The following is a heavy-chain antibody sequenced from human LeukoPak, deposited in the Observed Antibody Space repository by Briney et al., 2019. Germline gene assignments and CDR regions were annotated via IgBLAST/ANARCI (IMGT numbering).Heavy chain of an antibody. D-gene: IGHD1-26*01. Sequence: GAPVKVSCKASGGTFSSYAISWVRQAPGQGLEWMGWISAYNGNTNYAQKFQGRVTMTTDTSTSTAYMELRSLRSDDTAVYYCARQCGSLCPFDYWGQGTLVTVSS. CDR2: ISAYNGNT. CDR1: GGTFSSYA. V-gene: IGHV1-18*01. J-gene: IGHJ4*02. CDR3: ARQCGSLCPFDY.